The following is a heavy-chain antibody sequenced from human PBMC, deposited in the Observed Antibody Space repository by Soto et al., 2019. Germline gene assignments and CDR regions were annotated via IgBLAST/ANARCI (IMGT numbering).Heavy chain of an antibody. J-gene: IGHJ4*02. CDR2: ISDGGDLI. V-gene: IGHV3-23*01. D-gene: IGHD2-15*01. Sequence: GGSLRLSCAASGFPFSNHGMSWVRQAPGKGLEWVSGISDGGDLIYYADSVKGRFSMSRDNSENMLYLQMTNLRAEDTAIYFCAKRQGTGLAAKNFDSWGQGTRVTVST. CDR3: AKRQGTGLAAKNFDS. CDR1: GFPFSNHG.